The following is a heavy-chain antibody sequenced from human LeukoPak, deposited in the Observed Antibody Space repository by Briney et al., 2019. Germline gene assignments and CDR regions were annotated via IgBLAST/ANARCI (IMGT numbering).Heavy chain of an antibody. CDR3: ARQDSSSWYPYYGMDV. J-gene: IGHJ6*02. Sequence: SETLSLTCTVSGGSISSYYWSWIRQPPGKGLEWIGYIYYSGSTNYNPSLKSRVTISVDTSKNQFSLKLSSVTAADTAVYYCARQDSSSWYPYYGMDVWGQGTTVTVSS. V-gene: IGHV4-59*08. CDR2: IYYSGST. CDR1: GGSISSYY. D-gene: IGHD6-13*01.